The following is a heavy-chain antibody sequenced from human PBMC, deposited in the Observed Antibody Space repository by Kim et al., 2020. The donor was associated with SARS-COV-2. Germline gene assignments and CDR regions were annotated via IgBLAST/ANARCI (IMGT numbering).Heavy chain of an antibody. CDR3: ARVFSAYYYYYYGMDV. V-gene: IGHV4-34*01. Sequence: SLKSRVTISVDTSKNQFSLKLSSVTAADTAVYYCARVFSAYYYYYYGMDVWGQGTTVTVSS. J-gene: IGHJ6*02.